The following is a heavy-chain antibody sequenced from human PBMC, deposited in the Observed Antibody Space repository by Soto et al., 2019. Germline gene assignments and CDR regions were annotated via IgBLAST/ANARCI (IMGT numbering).Heavy chain of an antibody. Sequence: PSETLSLTCAVSGVSIGSHDWWTWVRQPPGKGLEWIGESHQSGNTNYNPSLESRVTISLDKSKNHFSLQLSSVTVADTAVYYCATRDTGRVYWGQGTLVTVS. CDR1: GVSIGSHDW. CDR2: SHQSGNT. V-gene: IGHV4-4*02. J-gene: IGHJ4*02. CDR3: ATRDTGRVY. D-gene: IGHD5-18*01.